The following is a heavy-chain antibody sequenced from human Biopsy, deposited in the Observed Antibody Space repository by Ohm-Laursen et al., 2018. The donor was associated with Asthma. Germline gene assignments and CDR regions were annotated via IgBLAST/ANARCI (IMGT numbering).Heavy chain of an antibody. V-gene: IGHV3-30*18. J-gene: IGHJ4*02. CDR1: GFMFRSFG. CDR2: ISYDGNHK. Sequence: SLRLSCTAAGFMFRSFGMHWVRQAPGKGLEWVAVISYDGNHKFYEDSVKGRFTISRDNSKNTLYLQMNSLRTEDTAVYYCAKRRGYSGHDNDYWGQGTLVTVSS. CDR3: AKRRGYSGHDNDY. D-gene: IGHD5-12*01.